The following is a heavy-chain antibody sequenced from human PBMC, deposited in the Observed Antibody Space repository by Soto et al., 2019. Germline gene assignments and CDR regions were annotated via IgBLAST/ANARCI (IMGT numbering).Heavy chain of an antibody. CDR3: ARAGVTFCGLLPHFAL. CDR1: GDSVSSNSAV. Sequence: SQTHSLTCGISGDSVSSNSAVWNWIRQSPSRGLEWLGRTFYRSKWYNDYAVSVKSRITISPDTSKNQFSLQLTSVTPDDAGVYYCARAGVTFCGLLPHFALSGQGTLVTVSA. J-gene: IGHJ4*02. CDR2: TFYRSKWYN. V-gene: IGHV6-1*01. D-gene: IGHD2-21*01.